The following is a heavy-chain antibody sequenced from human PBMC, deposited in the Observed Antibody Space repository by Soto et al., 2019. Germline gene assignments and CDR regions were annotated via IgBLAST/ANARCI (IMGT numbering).Heavy chain of an antibody. CDR3: ARSVRFPRQNWFDP. D-gene: IGHD3-3*01. V-gene: IGHV5-51*01. J-gene: IGHJ5*02. CDR1: GYSVTIYW. CDR2: IYPGDSDT. Sequence: GEPLKICWSGSGYSVTIYWIGLLRQMPGKGLEWMGIIYPGDSDTRYSPSFQGQVTISADKSISTAYLQWSSLKASDTAMYYCARSVRFPRQNWFDPWGQGTLVTVSS.